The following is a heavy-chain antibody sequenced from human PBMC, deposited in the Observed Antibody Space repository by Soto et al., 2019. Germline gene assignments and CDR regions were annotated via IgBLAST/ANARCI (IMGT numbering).Heavy chain of an antibody. CDR3: ARVYYDSSGEYLGSPRNDAFDI. D-gene: IGHD3-22*01. CDR2: ISSSSSTI. V-gene: IGHV3-48*02. J-gene: IGHJ3*02. CDR1: GFTFSSYS. Sequence: GGSLRLSCAASGFTFSSYSMNWVRQAPGKGLEWVSYISSSSSTIYYADSVKGRFTISRDNAKNSLYLQMNSLRDEDTAMYYCARVYYDSSGEYLGSPRNDAFDIWGQGTMVSVSS.